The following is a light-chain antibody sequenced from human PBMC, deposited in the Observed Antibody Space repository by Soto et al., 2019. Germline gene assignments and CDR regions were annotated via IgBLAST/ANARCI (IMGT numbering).Light chain of an antibody. V-gene: IGKV1-39*01. CDR1: QNIITF. J-gene: IGKJ1*01. CDR3: QKYNNWPWK. Sequence: DIQITQSPSSLSASVGDTVTISCRASQNIITFLSWYQHTPGTAPKLLMYVASSLQSGVPSRFSGSGSGTAFTLTISSLQPEDSATYYCQKYNNWPWKFGQGTKVDIK. CDR2: VAS.